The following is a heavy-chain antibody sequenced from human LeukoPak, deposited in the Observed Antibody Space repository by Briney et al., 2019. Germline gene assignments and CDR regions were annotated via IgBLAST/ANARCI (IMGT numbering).Heavy chain of an antibody. D-gene: IGHD6-19*01. Sequence: PGGSLRLSCAASGFTFSRLIMNWVRQAPGKGLGWVGAFRSCSRYIYYAPSVKGRFTISRDKAKHPLYLQMDRLRAEDTAVYYCARDSLVVAGTLDYWGQGTLVTVSS. V-gene: IGHV3-21*01. CDR3: ARDSLVVAGTLDY. CDR2: FRSCSRYI. CDR1: GFTFSRLI. J-gene: IGHJ4*02.